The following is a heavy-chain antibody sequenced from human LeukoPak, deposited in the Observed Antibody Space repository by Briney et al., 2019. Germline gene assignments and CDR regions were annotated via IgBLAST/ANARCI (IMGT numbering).Heavy chain of an antibody. CDR3: ARSLYYGSGSYPD. Sequence: SETLSLTCTVSGGSISSSSYYWGWIRQPPGKGLEWIGSIYYSGSTYYNPSLKSRVTISVDTSKNQFSLKLSSVTAADTAVYYCARSLYYGSGSYPDWGQGTLVTVSS. J-gene: IGHJ4*02. V-gene: IGHV4-39*07. D-gene: IGHD3-10*01. CDR1: GGSISSSSYY. CDR2: IYYSGST.